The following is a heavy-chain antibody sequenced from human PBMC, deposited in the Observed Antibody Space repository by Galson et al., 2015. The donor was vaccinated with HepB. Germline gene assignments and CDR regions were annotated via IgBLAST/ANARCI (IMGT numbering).Heavy chain of an antibody. J-gene: IGHJ3*01. V-gene: IGHV4-39*01. CDR2: IYYSGDT. CDR3: GRHGNVYYDSSGARALDV. CDR1: GATISGSGYY. D-gene: IGHD3-22*01. Sequence: SETLSLTCTVSGATISGSGYYWAWIRQPPGKGLEWIGSIYYSGDTYYKPSLKSRVTISVDTSKNQFSLKMSSVTAADTAVYYCGRHGNVYYDSSGARALDVWGQGALLTVSS.